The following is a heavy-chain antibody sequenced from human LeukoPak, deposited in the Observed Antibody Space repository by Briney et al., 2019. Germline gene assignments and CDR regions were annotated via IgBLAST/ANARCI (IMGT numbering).Heavy chain of an antibody. CDR1: GFTFSSYG. V-gene: IGHV3-33*01. CDR2: IWYDGSNK. Sequence: GRSLRLSCAASGFTFSSYGMHWVRQAPGKGLEWVAVIWYDGSNKYYADSVKGRFTISRDNSKNTLYLQMNSLRAEDTAVYYCARGKSSSWTHRGSNWFDPWGQGTLVTVSS. CDR3: ARGKSSSWTHRGSNWFDP. J-gene: IGHJ5*02. D-gene: IGHD6-13*01.